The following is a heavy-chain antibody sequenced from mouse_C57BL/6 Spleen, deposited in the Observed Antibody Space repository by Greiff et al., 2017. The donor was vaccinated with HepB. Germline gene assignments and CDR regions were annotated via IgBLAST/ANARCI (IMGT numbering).Heavy chain of an antibody. CDR3: AIRGLDYGSSYEAMDY. V-gene: IGHV1-74*01. Sequence: QVQLQQPGAELVKPGASVKVSCKASGYTFTSYWMHWVKQRPGQGLEWIGRIHPSDSDTNYNQKFKGKATLAVDKSSSTAYMQLSSLTSEDSAVYYCAIRGLDYGSSYEAMDYWGQGTSVTVSS. J-gene: IGHJ4*01. CDR2: IHPSDSDT. CDR1: GYTFTSYW. D-gene: IGHD1-1*01.